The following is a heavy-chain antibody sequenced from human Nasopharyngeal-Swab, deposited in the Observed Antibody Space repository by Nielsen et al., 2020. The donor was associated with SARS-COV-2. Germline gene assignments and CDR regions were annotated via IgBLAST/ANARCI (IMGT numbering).Heavy chain of an antibody. V-gene: IGHV4-34*01. CDR1: GGSFSGYY. D-gene: IGHD6-19*01. J-gene: IGHJ4*02. CDR2: INHSGST. CDR3: AKVGGAVAG. Sequence: SETLSLTCAVYGGSFSGYYWSWIRQPPGKGLEWIGEINHSGSTNYNPSLKSRVTISVDTSKNQFSLKLKSVTAADAAVYYCAKVGGAVAGWGQGTLVTVSS.